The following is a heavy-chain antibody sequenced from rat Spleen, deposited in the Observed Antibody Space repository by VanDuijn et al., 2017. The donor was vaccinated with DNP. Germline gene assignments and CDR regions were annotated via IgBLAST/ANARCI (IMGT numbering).Heavy chain of an antibody. CDR1: GYSITSNY. Sequence: EVQLQESGPGLVIPSQSLSLTCSVTGYSITSNYWGWIRKFPGNKLEWMGYINSAGSTKYNPSLKSRISIPRDTSKNQVFLQINSVTTEDTATYHCAGTLPVYGYFESWGQGVMVTVSS. CDR3: AGTLPVYGYFES. D-gene: IGHD1-6*01. CDR2: INSAGST. J-gene: IGHJ2*01. V-gene: IGHV3-3*01.